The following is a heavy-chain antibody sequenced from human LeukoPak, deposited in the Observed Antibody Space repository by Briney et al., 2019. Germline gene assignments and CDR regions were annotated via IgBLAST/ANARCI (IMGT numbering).Heavy chain of an antibody. D-gene: IGHD6-13*01. CDR2: IDPNSGET. V-gene: IGHV1-8*01. J-gene: IGHJ4*02. Sequence: ASVKVSCKASGYTFTIYEINWVRQATGQGLEWMGWIDPNSGETGYAQNFQGRVTLTTNRSITTAYMELSSLRSEDTAVYYCARGVSSLWGQGTLVTVSS. CDR1: GYTFTIYE. CDR3: ARGVSSL.